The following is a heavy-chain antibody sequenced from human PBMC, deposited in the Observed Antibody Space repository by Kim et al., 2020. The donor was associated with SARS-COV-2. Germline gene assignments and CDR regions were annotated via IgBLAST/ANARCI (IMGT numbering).Heavy chain of an antibody. J-gene: IGHJ6*02. CDR3: ARGNWRNWYNWNAPKLAVYYGMDD. Sequence: ASVKVSCKASGYTFTSYAMHWVRQAPGQRLEWMGWINAGNGNTKYSQKFQGRVTITRDTSASTAYMELSSLRSEDTAVYYCARGNWRNWYNWNAPKLAVYYGMDDWGQGTTVTVSS. CDR2: INAGNGNT. D-gene: IGHD1-1*01. CDR1: GYTFTSYA. V-gene: IGHV1-3*01.